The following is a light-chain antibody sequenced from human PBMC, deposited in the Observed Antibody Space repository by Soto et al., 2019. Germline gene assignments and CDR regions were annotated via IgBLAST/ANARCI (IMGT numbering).Light chain of an antibody. CDR1: QDIRKY. V-gene: IGKV1-5*03. Sequence: DIQMTQSPSSLSASVGDRVTITCQASQDIRKYLNWYQQKQGKAPKVXIYKASSLESGVPSRFSGSGSGTEFTLTISSLQPDDFATYYCQQYNSYSPTFGQGTKVDIK. CDR3: QQYNSYSPT. CDR2: KAS. J-gene: IGKJ1*01.